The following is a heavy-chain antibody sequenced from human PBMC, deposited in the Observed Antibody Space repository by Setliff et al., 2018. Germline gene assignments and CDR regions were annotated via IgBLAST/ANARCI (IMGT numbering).Heavy chain of an antibody. Sequence: SETLSLTCTVSGASITSGEFYWSWIRQSPGKGLEWIGYIYNDGSTHYNPSLKSRVTMSIDTSKNQFSLKLNSVTAADMAVYHCAREQWLDPPGYYYMDVWAKGTRSPSP. CDR2: IYNDGST. V-gene: IGHV4-61*08. CDR1: GASITSGEFY. D-gene: IGHD6-19*01. J-gene: IGHJ6*03. CDR3: AREQWLDPPGYYYMDV.